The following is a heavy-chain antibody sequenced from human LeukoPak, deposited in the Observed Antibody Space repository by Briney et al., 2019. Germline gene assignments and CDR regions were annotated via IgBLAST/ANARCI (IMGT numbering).Heavy chain of an antibody. D-gene: IGHD3-3*01. CDR2: INHSGST. Sequence: SETLSLTCAVYGGSFSGYYWCWIRQPPGKGLEWIGEINHSGSTNYNPSLKSRVTISVDTSKNQFSLKLSSVTAADTAVYYCARFGSYYYYYYIDVWGKGTTVTVSS. CDR3: ARFGSYYYYYYIDV. J-gene: IGHJ6*03. V-gene: IGHV4-34*01. CDR1: GGSFSGYY.